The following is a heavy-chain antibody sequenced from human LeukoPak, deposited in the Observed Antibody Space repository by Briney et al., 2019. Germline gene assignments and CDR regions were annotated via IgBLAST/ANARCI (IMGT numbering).Heavy chain of an antibody. Sequence: ASVKVSCKASGYTFTRYDINWVRQATGQGLEWMGWMNPNSGNTGYAQKFQGRVTMTRNTSISTAYMELSSLRSEDTAVYYCARVQNSSSWYGPQYYFDYWGQGTLVTVSS. D-gene: IGHD6-13*01. J-gene: IGHJ4*02. CDR2: MNPNSGNT. CDR1: GYTFTRYD. CDR3: ARVQNSSSWYGPQYYFDY. V-gene: IGHV1-8*01.